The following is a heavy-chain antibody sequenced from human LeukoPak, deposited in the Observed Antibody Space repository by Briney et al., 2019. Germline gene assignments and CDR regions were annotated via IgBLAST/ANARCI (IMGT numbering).Heavy chain of an antibody. J-gene: IGHJ4*02. CDR1: GFTFSSYA. CDR2: ISGSGGST. Sequence: GGSLRLSCAASGFTFSSYAMSWVRQAPGKGLEWVSAISGSGGSTYYADSVKGRFTISRDNSKNTLYLQVNSLRAEDTAVYYCASSTRAVVGNFDYWGQGTLVTVSS. V-gene: IGHV3-23*01. D-gene: IGHD6-19*01. CDR3: ASSTRAVVGNFDY.